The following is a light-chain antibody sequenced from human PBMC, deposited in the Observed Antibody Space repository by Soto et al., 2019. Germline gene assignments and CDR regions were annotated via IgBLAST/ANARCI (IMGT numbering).Light chain of an antibody. Sequence: DIQMTQSPASLSASIGARVTITCRASQISRSYLNWYQQKPGKAPKLLIYSSSSLQSGVPSRFSGSGSGTDFTLTISSLQPEDFATYYCQQSYIPPVAFGQGTRLEIK. CDR3: QQSYIPPVA. V-gene: IGKV1-39*01. J-gene: IGKJ5*01. CDR1: QISRSY. CDR2: SSS.